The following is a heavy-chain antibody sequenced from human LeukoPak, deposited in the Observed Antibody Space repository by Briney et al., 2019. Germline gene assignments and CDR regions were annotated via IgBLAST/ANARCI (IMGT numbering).Heavy chain of an antibody. CDR1: GVSFSSYY. CDR3: AGRLWRRDGYNLSAFDI. J-gene: IGHJ3*02. Sequence: PAETLSLTCTVSGVSFSSYYWNWIRQPPGKGLEWIGYIYYSGSTNYNPSLKSRVTISVDTSKNQFSLELSSVTAADTAVYYCAGRLWRRDGYNLSAFDIWGQGTMVTVSS. CDR2: IYYSGST. D-gene: IGHD5-24*01. V-gene: IGHV4-59*01.